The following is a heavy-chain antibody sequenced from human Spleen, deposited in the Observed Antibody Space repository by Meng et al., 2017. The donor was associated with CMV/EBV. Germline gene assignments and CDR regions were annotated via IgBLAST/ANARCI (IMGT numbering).Heavy chain of an antibody. J-gene: IGHJ4*02. V-gene: IGHV1-18*04. CDR3: AAGAGWLQGDY. Sequence: QVQLVQSGVEVQKPGASVRVSCKTSGYIFTDFDIHWFRQAPGQGLEWMGWISAYNGNTNYAQKLQGRVTMTTDTSTSTAYMELRSLRSDDTAVYYCAAGAGWLQGDYWGQGTLVTVSS. D-gene: IGHD5-24*01. CDR2: ISAYNGNT. CDR1: GYIFTDFD.